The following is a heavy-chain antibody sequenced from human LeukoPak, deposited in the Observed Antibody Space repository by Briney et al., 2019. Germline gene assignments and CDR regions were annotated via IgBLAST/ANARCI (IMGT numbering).Heavy chain of an antibody. CDR3: ARAPYYYDSTLYFQH. V-gene: IGHV6-1*01. CDR2: TYYRSKWYN. J-gene: IGHJ1*01. Sequence: QTLSLTCAISGDSVSNNSAAWNWIRQSPSRGLEWLGRTYYRSKWYNDYAVSVKSRITINPDTSKNQFSLQLNSVTPEDTAVYYCARAPYYYDSTLYFQHWGQGTLVTVSS. CDR1: GDSVSNNSAA. D-gene: IGHD3-22*01.